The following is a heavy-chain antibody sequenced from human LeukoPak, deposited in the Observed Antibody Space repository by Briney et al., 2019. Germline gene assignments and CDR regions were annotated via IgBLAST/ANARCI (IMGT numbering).Heavy chain of an antibody. Sequence: GGSLRLSCAASGFTFSSYAMSWVRQAPGKGLEWVSAISGSGGSTYYADSVKGRFTISRDNSKNTLYPQMNSLRAEDTAVYYCAKDSLLWFGELLFSQYFDYWGQGTLVTVSS. J-gene: IGHJ4*02. V-gene: IGHV3-23*01. CDR1: GFTFSSYA. D-gene: IGHD3-10*01. CDR3: AKDSLLWFGELLFSQYFDY. CDR2: ISGSGGST.